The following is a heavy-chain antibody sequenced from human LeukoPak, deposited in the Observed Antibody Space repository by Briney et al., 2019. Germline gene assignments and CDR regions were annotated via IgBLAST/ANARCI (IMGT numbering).Heavy chain of an antibody. J-gene: IGHJ6*04. Sequence: GGSLRLSCAASGFTFSSYEMNWVRQAPGKGLEWVSYISSSGSTIYYADSVKGRFTISRDNAKNSLYLQMNSLRAEDTAVYYCARDPTIFGVVMDVWGKGTTVTVSS. CDR3: ARDPTIFGVVMDV. D-gene: IGHD3-3*01. CDR2: ISSSGSTI. V-gene: IGHV3-48*03. CDR1: GFTFSSYE.